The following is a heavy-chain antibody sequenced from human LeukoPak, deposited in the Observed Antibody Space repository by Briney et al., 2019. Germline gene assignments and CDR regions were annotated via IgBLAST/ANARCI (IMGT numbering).Heavy chain of an antibody. CDR2: INHSGST. CDR3: ARGPYCSGGSCYSFWFDP. D-gene: IGHD2-15*01. CDR1: GGSFSGYY. V-gene: IGHV4-34*01. Sequence: SETLSLTCAVYGGSFSGYYWSWIRQPPGKGLEWIGEINHSGSTNYNPSLKSRVTISVDTSKNQFSLKLSPVTAADTAVYYCARGPYCSGGSCYSFWFDPWGQGTLVTVSS. J-gene: IGHJ5*02.